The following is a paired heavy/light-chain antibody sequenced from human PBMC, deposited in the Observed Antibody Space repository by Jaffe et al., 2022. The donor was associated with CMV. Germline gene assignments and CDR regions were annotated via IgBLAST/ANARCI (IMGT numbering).Heavy chain of an antibody. CDR2: IYIDGST. D-gene: IGHD3-16*01. V-gene: IGHV3-53*01. CDR3: AKNLGPGSHFDY. Sequence: EVQLVESGGGLIQPGGSLRLSCTASGFSVGSKFMAWVRQAPGKGLEWVSVIYIDGSTYHADSVKGRFTISRDNYKNTLYLQMNSLRVEDTAVYYCAKNLGPGSHFDYWGRGTLVTVSS. CDR1: GFSVGSKF. J-gene: IGHJ4*02.
Light chain of an antibody. V-gene: IGLV6-57*04. CDR3: QSYDKTNRWV. CDR2: EDH. Sequence: NFMLTQPHSVSESPGKTVTISCTRSSGNILSNYVQWYQQRPGSAPTTVMYEDHQRPSGVPDRFSGSIDSSSNSASLTISGLKTEDEADYYCQSYDKTNRWVFGGGTKLTVL. CDR1: SGNILSNY. J-gene: IGLJ3*02.